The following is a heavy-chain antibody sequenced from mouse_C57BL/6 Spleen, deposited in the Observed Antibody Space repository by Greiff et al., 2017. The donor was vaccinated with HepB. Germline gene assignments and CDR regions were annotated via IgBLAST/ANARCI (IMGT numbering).Heavy chain of an antibody. Sequence: QVQLQQPGAELVKPGASVKLSCKASGYTFTSYWMQWVKQRPGQGLEWIGEIDPSDSYTNYNQKFKGKATLTVDTSSSTAYMQLSSLTSEDSAVYYCVRGDSFAYWGQGTPVTVSA. J-gene: IGHJ3*01. CDR3: VRGDSFAY. CDR1: GYTFTSYW. CDR2: IDPSDSYT. V-gene: IGHV1-50*01.